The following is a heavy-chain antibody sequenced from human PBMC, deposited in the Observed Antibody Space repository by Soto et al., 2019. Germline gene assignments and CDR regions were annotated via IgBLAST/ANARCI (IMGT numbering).Heavy chain of an antibody. CDR3: AREPRGGHNFDY. J-gene: IGHJ4*02. CDR2: IFSGGTT. V-gene: IGHV3-53*01. Sequence: GSLRLSCAASGCTVTSNYMSWVRQAPGKGLEWVSVIFSGGTTHYADSVKGRFTISRDNSKNNLYLQMNSLRVDDTAVYYCAREPRGGHNFDYWGQGTLVTVYS. D-gene: IGHD3-10*01. CDR1: GCTVTSNY.